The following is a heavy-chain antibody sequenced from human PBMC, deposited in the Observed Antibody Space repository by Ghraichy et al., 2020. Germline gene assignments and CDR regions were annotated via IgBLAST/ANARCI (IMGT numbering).Heavy chain of an antibody. CDR1: AGSISGYY. CDR3: ARDTYYHDSSGYYLRGWFDP. CDR2: IYYSGSS. V-gene: IGHV4-59*01. J-gene: IGHJ5*02. D-gene: IGHD3-22*01. Sequence: SETLSLTCTVSAGSISGYYWSWIRQPPGKGLEWIGYIYYSGSSNYNPSLKSRVSISVDTSKNQFSLKLSSLTAADTAVYYCARDTYYHDSSGYYLRGWFDPWGQGTLVTVSS.